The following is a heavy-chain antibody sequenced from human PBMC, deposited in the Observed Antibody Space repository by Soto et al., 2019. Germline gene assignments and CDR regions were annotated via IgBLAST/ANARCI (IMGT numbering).Heavy chain of an antibody. Sequence: GGSLRLSCAASGFTFSSSAMSWVRQAPGKGLEWVSTFRESGGTTHYADSVKGRFTISRDNSKNMLYLQMSSLRAEDTAVYYCARAYCTNGVCYYYFDHWGQGTLVTVSS. CDR3: ARAYCTNGVCYYYFDH. CDR1: GFTFSSSA. D-gene: IGHD2-8*01. V-gene: IGHV3-23*01. CDR2: FRESGGTT. J-gene: IGHJ4*02.